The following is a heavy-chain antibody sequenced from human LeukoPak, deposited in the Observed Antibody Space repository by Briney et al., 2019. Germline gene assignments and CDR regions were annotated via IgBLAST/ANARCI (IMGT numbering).Heavy chain of an antibody. V-gene: IGHV3-23*01. CDR3: AKDLSGSYDY. CDR2: ISGSGGST. D-gene: IGHD1-26*01. J-gene: IGHJ4*02. Sequence: PGGSLRLSCAASGFTVSSNYMSWVRQAPGKGLEGVSAISGSGGSTYYADSVKGRFTISRDNSKNTLYLQMNSLRAEDTAVYYCAKDLSGSYDYWGQGTLVTVSS. CDR1: GFTVSSNY.